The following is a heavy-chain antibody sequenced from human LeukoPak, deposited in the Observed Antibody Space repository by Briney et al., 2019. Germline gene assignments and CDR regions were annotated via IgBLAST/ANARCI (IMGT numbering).Heavy chain of an antibody. V-gene: IGHV3-9*01. CDR3: AKAGCGSTTCYTNC. CDR1: GFTFDEYA. Sequence: QPGRSLRLSCAVSGFTFDEYAMQWVRQAPGKGLEWVSGISWNSGSIEYADSVKGRFTISRDNAKNFLYLQMNSLRAEDTAWYYCAKAGCGSTTCYTNCWGQGTLVTVSS. CDR2: ISWNSGSI. D-gene: IGHD2-2*02. J-gene: IGHJ4*02.